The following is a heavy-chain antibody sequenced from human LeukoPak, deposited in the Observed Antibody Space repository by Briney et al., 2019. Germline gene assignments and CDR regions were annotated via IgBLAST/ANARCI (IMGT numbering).Heavy chain of an antibody. CDR3: ARDLTGRGGDFWSGYYTGHYFDY. V-gene: IGHV3-48*01. J-gene: IGHJ4*02. CDR2: ISSSSTI. CDR1: GFTFSSYS. Sequence: GGSLRLSCAASGFTFSSYSMNWVRQAPGKGLEWVPYISSSSTIYYADSVKGRFTISRDNAKNSLYLQMNSLRAEDTAVYYCARDLTGRGGDFWSGYYTGHYFDYWGQGTLVTVSS. D-gene: IGHD3-3*01.